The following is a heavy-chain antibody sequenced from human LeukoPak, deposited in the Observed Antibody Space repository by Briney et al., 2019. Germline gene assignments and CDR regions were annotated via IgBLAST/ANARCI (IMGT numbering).Heavy chain of an antibody. CDR1: GFTFSSYW. Sequence: PGGSLRLSCAASGFTFSSYWMHWVRQAPGKGLVWVSRINSDGSSTTYAASVKGRFTISRDNAKNTLYLQMNSLRADDTAVYYCARGMRVTTGGYWGQGTLVTVSS. D-gene: IGHD4-11*01. J-gene: IGHJ4*02. CDR3: ARGMRVTTGGY. CDR2: INSDGSST. V-gene: IGHV3-74*03.